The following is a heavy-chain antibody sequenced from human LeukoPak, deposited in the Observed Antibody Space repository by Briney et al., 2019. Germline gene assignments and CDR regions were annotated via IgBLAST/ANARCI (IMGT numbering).Heavy chain of an antibody. CDR1: GFTFSTYG. CDR3: ARVGFLLSGAFDI. D-gene: IGHD2-15*01. V-gene: IGHV3-30*02. J-gene: IGHJ3*02. CDR2: IRDDGSNK. Sequence: GGSLRLSCAASGFTFSTYGMHWVRQAPGKGLEWVTFIRDDGSNKHYADSVKGRFTISRDNSKNTLYLQMNSLRAEDTAVYYCARVGFLLSGAFDIWGQGTMVTVSS.